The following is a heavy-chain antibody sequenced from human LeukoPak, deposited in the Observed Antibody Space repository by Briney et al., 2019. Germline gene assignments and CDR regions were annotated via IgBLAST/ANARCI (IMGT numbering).Heavy chain of an antibody. CDR1: GFTVSSNY. J-gene: IGHJ4*02. D-gene: IGHD3-9*01. Sequence: GGSLRLSCAASGFTVSSNYMSWVRQAPGKGLEWVSVIYSGGSTYYADSVKGRFTISRDNSKNTLYLQMNSLRAEDTAVYYCGREDILTGFDYWGQGTLVTVPS. CDR3: GREDILTGFDY. CDR2: IYSGGST. V-gene: IGHV3-53*01.